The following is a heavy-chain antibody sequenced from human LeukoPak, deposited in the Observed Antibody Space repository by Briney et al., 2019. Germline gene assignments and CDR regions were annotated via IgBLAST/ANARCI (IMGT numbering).Heavy chain of an antibody. CDR1: GGSISSYY. J-gene: IGHJ4*02. V-gene: IGHV4-59*01. D-gene: IGHD5-18*01. CDR2: IYYSGST. Sequence: ASETLSLTCTVSGGSISSYYWSWIRQPPGKGLEWIGYIYYSGSTNYNPSLKSRVTISVDTSKNQFSLKLSSVIAADTAVYYCARGTTAMVNDYWGQGTLVTVSS. CDR3: ARGTTAMVNDY.